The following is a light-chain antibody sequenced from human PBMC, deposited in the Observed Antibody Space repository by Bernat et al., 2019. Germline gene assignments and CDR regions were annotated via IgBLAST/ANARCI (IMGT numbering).Light chain of an antibody. J-gene: IGLJ3*02. Sequence: QSVLTQPPSASGTPGQRVTISCSGSSSNIGSNTVNWYQQLPGTAPKLLSYSNNQRPSGVPDRFSGSRSGTSASLAISGLQSEDEADYYCAAWEDSLNGRVFGGGTKLSVL. CDR3: AAWEDSLNGRV. CDR1: SSNIGSNT. CDR2: SNN. V-gene: IGLV1-44*01.